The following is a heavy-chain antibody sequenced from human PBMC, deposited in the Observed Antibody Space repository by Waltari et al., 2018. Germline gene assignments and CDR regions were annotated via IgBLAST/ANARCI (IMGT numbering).Heavy chain of an antibody. CDR2: INHSGST. CDR1: GGSFSGYY. V-gene: IGHV4-34*01. Sequence: QWQLQQWGGGLLRPSETLSLICAVYGGSFSGYYWGWIRQPPGKGLEWIGEINHSGSTNYNPSLKSRVTISVDTSKKQFSLKLTSVTAADTAIYYCARGRGFDPWGQGTLVTVSS. CDR3: ARGRGFDP. J-gene: IGHJ5*02.